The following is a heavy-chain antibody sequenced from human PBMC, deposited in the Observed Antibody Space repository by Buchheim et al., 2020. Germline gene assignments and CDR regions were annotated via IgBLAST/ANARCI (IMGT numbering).Heavy chain of an antibody. CDR3: ARARDTGGYYYYGVDV. CDR2: ISWNGGTR. CDR1: GFTIDDYG. J-gene: IGHJ6*02. D-gene: IGHD5-18*01. Sequence: EVPLVESGGGVVRPGGSLRLSCAASGFTIDDYGMTWVRQPPGKGLEWVSGISWNGGTRGYADSVKGRFTISRDNGKNSLYLQMNSLRVEDTALYYCARARDTGGYYYYGVDVWGQGTT. V-gene: IGHV3-20*04.